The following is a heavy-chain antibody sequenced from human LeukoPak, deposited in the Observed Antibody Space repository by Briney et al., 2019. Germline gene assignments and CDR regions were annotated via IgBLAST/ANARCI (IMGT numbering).Heavy chain of an antibody. CDR1: GGSIGSSGYY. CDR3: ARHEYSGSYYGLSWFDP. D-gene: IGHD1-26*01. J-gene: IGHJ5*02. CDR2: IYYSGST. V-gene: IGHV4-39*01. Sequence: SETLSLTCTVSGGSIGSSGYYWGWIRQPPGKGLEWIASIYYSGSTYYNPSLKSRVTISVDTSKNQLSLKLSSLTAADTAVYYCARHEYSGSYYGLSWFDPWGQGTLVTVSS.